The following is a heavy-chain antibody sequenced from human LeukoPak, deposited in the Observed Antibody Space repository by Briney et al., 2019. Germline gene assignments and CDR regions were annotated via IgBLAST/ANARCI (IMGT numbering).Heavy chain of an antibody. D-gene: IGHD3-3*01. CDR2: IKSKTDGGTT. J-gene: IGHJ4*02. V-gene: IGHV3-15*01. CDR1: GFTFSNAW. CDR3: AKDFELRFLEWLYNFDY. Sequence: GGSLRLSCAASGFTFSNAWMSWVRQAPGKGLEWVGRIKSKTDGGTTDYAAPVKGRFTISRDDSKNTLYLQMNSLRAEDTAVYYCAKDFELRFLEWLYNFDYWGQGTLVTVSS.